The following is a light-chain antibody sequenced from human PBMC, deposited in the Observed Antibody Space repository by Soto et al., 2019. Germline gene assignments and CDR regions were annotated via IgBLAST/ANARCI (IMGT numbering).Light chain of an antibody. CDR3: QQYGSSPES. CDR1: QSVSSSY. V-gene: IGKV3-20*01. Sequence: EIVLTQSPGTLSLSPGERATLSCRASQSVSSSYLAWYQQEPGQAPRLLIYVASSRATGITDRFSGSGSGTDFTFTISTPQPEDFAVYYYQQYGSSPESFGHGTKV. J-gene: IGKJ1*01. CDR2: VAS.